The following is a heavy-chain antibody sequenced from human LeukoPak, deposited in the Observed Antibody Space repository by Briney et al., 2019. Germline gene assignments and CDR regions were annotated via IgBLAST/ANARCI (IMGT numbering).Heavy chain of an antibody. J-gene: IGHJ4*02. CDR3: ARVGLRLGELFWGQPWHFDY. D-gene: IGHD3-16*01. CDR1: GYTFTSYG. CDR2: IIPILGIA. Sequence: GASVKVSCKASGYTFTSYGISWVRQAPGQGLEWMGRIIPILGIANYAQKFQGRVTITADKSTSTAYMELSSLRSEDTAVYYCARVGLRLGELFWGQPWHFDYWGQGTLVTVSS. V-gene: IGHV1-69*04.